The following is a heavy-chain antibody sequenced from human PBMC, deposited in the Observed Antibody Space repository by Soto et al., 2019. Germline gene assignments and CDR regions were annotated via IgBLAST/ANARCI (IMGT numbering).Heavy chain of an antibody. V-gene: IGHV3-30-3*01. Sequence: GGSLRLSCAASGFTFSSFSMHWVRQAPGKGLAWVAVISYDGNNKHFAESVKGRFSISRDDSKNTVYLEMNNLRGEDSAVYYCARDHGMFLSYYYYGMDVWGQGTTVTVSS. CDR3: ARDHGMFLSYYYYGMDV. CDR2: ISYDGNNK. CDR1: GFTFSSFS. D-gene: IGHD3-10*02. J-gene: IGHJ6*02.